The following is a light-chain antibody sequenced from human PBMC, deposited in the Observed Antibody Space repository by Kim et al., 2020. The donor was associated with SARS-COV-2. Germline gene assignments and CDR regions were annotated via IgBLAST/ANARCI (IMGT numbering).Light chain of an antibody. CDR2: QAS. CDR3: LQYNTYPLT. Sequence: DIQMTQSPSTLSASVGDRVTITCRASQSISSDLAWYQQKPGKVPKFLIYQASSLKSGVPSRFSGSGSGTEFTLTISSLQPDDSATYYCLQYNTYPLTFGGGTKVDIK. V-gene: IGKV1-5*03. CDR1: QSISSD. J-gene: IGKJ4*01.